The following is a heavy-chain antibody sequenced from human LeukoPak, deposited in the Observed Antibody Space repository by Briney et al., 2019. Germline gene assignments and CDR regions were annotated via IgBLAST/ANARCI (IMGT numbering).Heavy chain of an antibody. D-gene: IGHD1-26*01. V-gene: IGHV4-34*01. Sequence: SETLSLTYTVSGGSISSYYWSWIRQPPGKGLEWIGEINHSGSTNYNPSLKSRVTISVDTSKNQFSLKLSSVTAADTAVYYCASKVGATLYWFDPWGQGTLVTVSS. CDR3: ASKVGATLYWFDP. CDR2: INHSGST. J-gene: IGHJ5*02. CDR1: GGSISSYY.